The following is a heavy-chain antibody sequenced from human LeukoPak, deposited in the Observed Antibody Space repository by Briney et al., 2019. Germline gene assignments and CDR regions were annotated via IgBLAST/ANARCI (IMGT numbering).Heavy chain of an antibody. CDR2: IYYSGNA. V-gene: IGHV4-59*01. J-gene: IGHJ5*02. CDR1: GGSISSYY. D-gene: IGHD3-10*01. Sequence: SETLSLTCSVSGGSISSYYWNWIRQSPGKGLEWIGYIYYSGNANHNPSLKSRVTISVDTSKNQFSLKLSSVTAADTAVYYCAKNGGYYYGSGNWFDPWGQGTLVTVSS. CDR3: AKNGGYYYGSGNWFDP.